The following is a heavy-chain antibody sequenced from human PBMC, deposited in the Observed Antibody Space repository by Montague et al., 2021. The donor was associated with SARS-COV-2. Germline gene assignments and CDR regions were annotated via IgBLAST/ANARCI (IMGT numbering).Heavy chain of an antibody. D-gene: IGHD3-16*01. J-gene: IGHJ4*02. Sequence: SLRLSCAASVFTLDDYAMHLVRQAPGKGLEWVSGISWNIGSIGYSYSXKGRFTISRYNAKNSLYLQMNSLRAEDTALYYCAKEGMGGGYFDYWGQGTLVTVSS. CDR1: VFTLDDYA. CDR2: ISWNIGSI. CDR3: AKEGMGGGYFDY. V-gene: IGHV3-9*01.